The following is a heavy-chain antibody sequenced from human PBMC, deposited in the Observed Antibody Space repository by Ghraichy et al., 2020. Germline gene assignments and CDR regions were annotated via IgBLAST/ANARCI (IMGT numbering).Heavy chain of an antibody. D-gene: IGHD6-13*01. Sequence: ASVKVSCKASGYTFTSYGISWVRQAPGQGLEWMGWISAYNGNTNYAQKLQGRVTMTTDTSTSTAYMELRSLRSDDTAVYYCARDGGEKQQLLSFDIWGQGTMVTVSS. J-gene: IGHJ3*02. CDR3: ARDGGEKQQLLSFDI. CDR2: ISAYNGNT. CDR1: GYTFTSYG. V-gene: IGHV1-18*01.